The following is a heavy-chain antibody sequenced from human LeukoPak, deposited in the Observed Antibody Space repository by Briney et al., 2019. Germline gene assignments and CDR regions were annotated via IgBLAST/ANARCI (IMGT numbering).Heavy chain of an antibody. J-gene: IGHJ4*02. CDR1: GFTFGSYE. CDR3: ARDPLPYYDILTGYYSQPHYFDY. CDR2: ISSSGSTI. D-gene: IGHD3-9*01. Sequence: GGSLRLSCAASGFTFGSYEMNWVRQAPGKWLEWVSYISSSGSTIYYADSVKGRFTISRDNAKNSLYLQMNSLRAEDTAVYYCARDPLPYYDILTGYYSQPHYFDYWGQGTLVTVSS. V-gene: IGHV3-48*03.